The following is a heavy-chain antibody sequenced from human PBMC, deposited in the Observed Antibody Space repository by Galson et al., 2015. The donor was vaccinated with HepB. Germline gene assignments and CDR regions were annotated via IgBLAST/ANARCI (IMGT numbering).Heavy chain of an antibody. CDR1: GYTFTSYA. Sequence: SVKVSCKASGYTFTSYAMHWVRQAPGQRLEWMGWINAGNGNTKYSQKFQGRVTITRDTSASTAYMELSSLRSEDTAVYYCARGKIFRSGDYGAHWYFDLWGRGTLVTVSS. CDR2: INAGNGNT. J-gene: IGHJ2*01. CDR3: ARGKIFRSGDYGAHWYFDL. D-gene: IGHD4-17*01. V-gene: IGHV1-3*01.